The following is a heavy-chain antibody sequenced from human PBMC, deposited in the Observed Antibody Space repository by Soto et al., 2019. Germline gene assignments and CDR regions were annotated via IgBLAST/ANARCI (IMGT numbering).Heavy chain of an antibody. CDR1: GLAFSDYY. CDR2: TSSSGGTI. V-gene: IGHV3-11*01. CDR3: AGGSSHYYGMDV. Sequence: QVQLVESGGDLVKPGGSLRLSGAASGLAFSDYYMTWIRQAPGKGLEWVSYTSSSGGTIYYADSGKGRFTISRDNAKNSLYLQMNSLRAEAPAVYYCAGGSSHYYGMDVWGQGTTVTVSS. D-gene: IGHD6-13*01. J-gene: IGHJ6*02.